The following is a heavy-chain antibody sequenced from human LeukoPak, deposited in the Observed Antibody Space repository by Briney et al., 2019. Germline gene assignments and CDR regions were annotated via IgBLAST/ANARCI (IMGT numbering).Heavy chain of an antibody. V-gene: IGHV4-59*01. D-gene: IGHD6-6*01. CDR1: GCSINTYY. CDR3: ARIVPYKFGYVDY. J-gene: IGHJ4*02. CDR2: IYYSRNT. Sequence: KPSETLSLTGIVSGCSINTYYWSWIRQPPGKGLEWIGYIYYSRNTNYNPSLRGRVSISLDTSKNQFSLKLTSVTAADTAVYYCARIVPYKFGYVDYWGQGTLVTVSS.